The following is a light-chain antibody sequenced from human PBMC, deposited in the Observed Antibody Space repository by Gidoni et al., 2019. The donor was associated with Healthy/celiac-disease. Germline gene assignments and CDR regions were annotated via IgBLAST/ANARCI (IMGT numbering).Light chain of an antibody. CDR3: QQRSNWPLT. Sequence: EIVLTQSPATLSLSPGERATLSCRASQSVSSYLAWYQQKPGQAPSLLPLDASNRASGIPSRFSGIGSGTDFTLTIISLEPEDFAVYYCQQRSNWPLTFGGGTKVEIK. J-gene: IGKJ4*01. V-gene: IGKV3-11*01. CDR1: QSVSSY. CDR2: DAS.